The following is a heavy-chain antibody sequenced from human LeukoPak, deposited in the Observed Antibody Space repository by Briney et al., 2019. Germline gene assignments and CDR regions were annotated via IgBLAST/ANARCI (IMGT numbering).Heavy chain of an antibody. CDR3: ARGGYCSSTSCYAGAGFDP. D-gene: IGHD2-2*01. Sequence: GASVKVSCKASGYTFTSYGISWVRQAPGQGLEWMGWISAYNGNTNYAQKLQGRVTMTTDTSTSTAYMELRSLRSDDTAVYYCARGGYCSSTSCYAGAGFDPWGQGTLVTVSS. CDR1: GYTFTSYG. J-gene: IGHJ5*02. V-gene: IGHV1-18*01. CDR2: ISAYNGNT.